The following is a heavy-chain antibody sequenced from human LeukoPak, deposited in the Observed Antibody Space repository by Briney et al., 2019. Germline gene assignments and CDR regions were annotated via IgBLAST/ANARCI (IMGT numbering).Heavy chain of an antibody. V-gene: IGHV3-23*01. CDR2: LNAGGDAT. CDR1: GFTFRSYT. J-gene: IGHJ3*02. D-gene: IGHD6-13*01. Sequence: PGGSLRLSCAASGFTFRSYTMTWVRQAPGKGLEWVSALNAGGDATYYADSVKGRFTISRDNSKNMLYLQMNSLSAEDPALYYCAKGLWAAPHTFDIWGQGTMVTVSS. CDR3: AKGLWAAPHTFDI.